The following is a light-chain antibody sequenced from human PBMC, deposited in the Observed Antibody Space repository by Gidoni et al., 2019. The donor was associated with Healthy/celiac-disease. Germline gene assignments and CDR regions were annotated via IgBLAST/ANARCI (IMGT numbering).Light chain of an antibody. CDR2: AAS. Sequence: DIQMTQSPSSLSASVGDRVTITCRASQGISNYLAWYQQKPGKVPKLLIYAASTLQSGVPSRFSCSGSGTVFTLTISSLQPEDVATYYCQKYNSAPRTFGQGTKVEIK. V-gene: IGKV1-27*01. CDR3: QKYNSAPRT. CDR1: QGISNY. J-gene: IGKJ1*01.